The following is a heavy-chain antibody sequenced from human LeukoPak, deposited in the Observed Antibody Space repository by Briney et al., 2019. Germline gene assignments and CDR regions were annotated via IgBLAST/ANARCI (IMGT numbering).Heavy chain of an antibody. D-gene: IGHD3-10*01. V-gene: IGHV1-2*02. CDR3: ASPQRDSGSYYSDY. CDR2: VNGNTGAT. J-gene: IGHJ4*02. Sequence: ASVKVSCMASGYTFTDYYMHWVRQAPGQGLEWMGWVNGNTGATLYAQKFQGRVTMSRDASITTAYMELRGLRSDDTAVYYCASPQRDSGSYYSDYWGQGTLITVSS. CDR1: GYTFTDYY.